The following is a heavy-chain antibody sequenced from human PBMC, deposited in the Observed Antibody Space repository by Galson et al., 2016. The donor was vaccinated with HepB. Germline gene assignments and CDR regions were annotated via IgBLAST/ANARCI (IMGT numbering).Heavy chain of an antibody. V-gene: IGHV3-30*18. CDR3: VKGGGKMEWLLDDYLDV. J-gene: IGHJ6*03. CDR1: GFIFSTYG. D-gene: IGHD3-3*01. CDR2: ISYDETKK. Sequence: SLRLSCAASGFIFSTYGMHWVRQAPGKGLEWVAGISYDETKKYYADSVKGRFIISRDNSKNTLYLQMKSLRPEDTAIYYCVKGGGKMEWLLDDYLDVWGKGAQVIVSS.